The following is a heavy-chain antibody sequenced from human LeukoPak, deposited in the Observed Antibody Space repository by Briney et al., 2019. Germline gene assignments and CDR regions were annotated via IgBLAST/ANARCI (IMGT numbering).Heavy chain of an antibody. J-gene: IGHJ3*01. CDR3: ARDVLHLGG. CDR2: INTDGSST. Sequence: PGGSLRLSCAASGFTFSNYWMHWVRQAPGKGLVWVSRINTDGSSTSYVDSVKGRFTIARDNAKHTLYLQMNSLGAEDTAEYYCARDVLHLGGRGQGTMVTVSS. V-gene: IGHV3-74*01. CDR1: GFTFSNYW. D-gene: IGHD3-16*01.